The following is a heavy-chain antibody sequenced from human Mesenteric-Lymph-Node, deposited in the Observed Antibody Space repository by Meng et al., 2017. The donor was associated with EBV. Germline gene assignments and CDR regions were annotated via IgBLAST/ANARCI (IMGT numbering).Heavy chain of an antibody. CDR3: ASGGVRDPSPPY. J-gene: IGHJ1*01. D-gene: IGHD3-16*01. CDR1: VDSISNSSW. V-gene: IGHV4-4*02. CDR2: IYYTGST. Sequence: GQREAGGPGLGKPSGTLSLACAVSVDSISNSSWWSWVRQPPGKGLEWIGEIYYTGSTNYNPSLKSRVSMSVDKSKNEFSLEVNSVTAADTAVYYCASGGVRDPSPPYWGQGALVTVSS.